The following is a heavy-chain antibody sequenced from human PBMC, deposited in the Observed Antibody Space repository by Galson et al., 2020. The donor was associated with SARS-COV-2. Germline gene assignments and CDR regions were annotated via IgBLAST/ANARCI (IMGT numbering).Heavy chain of an antibody. J-gene: IGHJ6*02. D-gene: IGHD6-13*01. V-gene: IGHV3-21*01. CDR3: ASSQLVLGYYYGMDV. CDR1: GFTFSSYS. Sequence: NSGGSLRLSCAASGFTFSSYSMNWVRQAPGKGLEWVSSISSSSSYIYYADSAKGRFTIPRDNAKNSLYLQMNSLRAEDTAVYYCASSQLVLGYYYGMDVWGQGTTVTVSS. CDR2: ISSSSSYI.